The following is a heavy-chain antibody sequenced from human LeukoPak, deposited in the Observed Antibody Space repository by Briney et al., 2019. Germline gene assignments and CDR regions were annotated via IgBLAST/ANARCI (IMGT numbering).Heavy chain of an antibody. V-gene: IGHV3-7*03. J-gene: IGHJ3*02. CDR3: ARDIPGSYNGFDI. Sequence: PGGSLRLSCVASGFIFRSYGMHWVRQAPGKGLEWVANIQQDGSEKYYVDSVKGRFTISRDNAENSLYLQMNSLRAEDTALYYCARDIPGSYNGFDIWGQGTMVTVSS. CDR1: GFIFRSYG. CDR2: IQQDGSEK. D-gene: IGHD1-26*01.